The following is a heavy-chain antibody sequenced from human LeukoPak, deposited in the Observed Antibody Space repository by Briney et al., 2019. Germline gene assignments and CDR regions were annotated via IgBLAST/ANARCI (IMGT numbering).Heavy chain of an antibody. CDR3: ARDRSLVVSSTILYYYYGMDV. V-gene: IGHV3-21*01. CDR1: GGSFSGYY. CDR2: ISSSSSYI. J-gene: IGHJ6*02. D-gene: IGHD2-2*01. Sequence: PSGTLSLTCAVHGGSFSGYYWNWIRQPPGKGLEWVSSISSSSSYIYYADSVKGRFTISRDNAKNSLYLQMNSLRAEDTAVYYCARDRSLVVSSTILYYYYGMDVWGQGTTVTVSS.